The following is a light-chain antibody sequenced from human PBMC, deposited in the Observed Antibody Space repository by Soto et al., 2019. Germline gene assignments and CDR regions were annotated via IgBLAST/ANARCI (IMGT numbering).Light chain of an antibody. J-gene: IGLJ3*02. CDR1: SSDVGGYNY. Sequence: QSVLTQPPSASGSPGQSVAISCTGTSSDVGGYNYVSWYQQHPGKAPKLMIYEVNKRPSGVPDRFSGSKSGTSASLAITGLQAEDEADYYCQSYDSSLSGWAFGGGTKLTVL. CDR3: QSYDSSLSGWA. V-gene: IGLV2-8*01. CDR2: EVN.